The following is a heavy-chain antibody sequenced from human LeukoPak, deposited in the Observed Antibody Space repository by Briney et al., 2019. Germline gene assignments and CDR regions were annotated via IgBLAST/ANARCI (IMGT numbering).Heavy chain of an antibody. J-gene: IGHJ5*02. Sequence: SETLSLTCTVSGGSITTYYWSWIRQPPGKGLEWIGYTHYSGNTNYNPSLKSRVTMSVDASKNQFSLKLSSVTAADTAVYYCARHVDTNWFDPWGQGTLVTVSS. CDR3: ARHVDTNWFDP. CDR2: THYSGNT. CDR1: GGSITTYY. D-gene: IGHD3-9*01. V-gene: IGHV4-59*08.